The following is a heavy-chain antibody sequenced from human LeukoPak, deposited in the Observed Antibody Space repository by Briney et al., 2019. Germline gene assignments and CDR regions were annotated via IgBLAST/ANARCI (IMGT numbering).Heavy chain of an antibody. D-gene: IGHD1-14*01. Sequence: GGSLRLSCIASGLTFRNYAMSWVRQASAKGLEWVAGMDQGGGFIQYADSVRGRFTISRDNSKNTLHLQMSSLRAEDTAVYYCAKGHRGSGEVGETGPLDYWGQGTLVTVSS. CDR1: GLTFRNYA. V-gene: IGHV3-23*01. CDR2: MDQGGGFI. J-gene: IGHJ4*02. CDR3: AKGHRGSGEVGETGPLDY.